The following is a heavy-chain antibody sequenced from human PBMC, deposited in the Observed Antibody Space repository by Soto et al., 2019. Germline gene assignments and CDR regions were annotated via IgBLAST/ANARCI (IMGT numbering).Heavy chain of an antibody. CDR3: ARGGYYYENSGQNAYDY. CDR1: GDSISSGGYY. V-gene: IGHV4-31*03. CDR2: IYYGGST. D-gene: IGHD3-22*01. Sequence: LSLTCTVSGDSISSGGYYWSWIRQHPGKGLEWIGYIYYGGSTYYNPSLKGRATISGDTSKNQFSLKLSSVTAADTAVYYCARGGYYYENSGQNAYDYWGQGILVTVSS. J-gene: IGHJ4*01.